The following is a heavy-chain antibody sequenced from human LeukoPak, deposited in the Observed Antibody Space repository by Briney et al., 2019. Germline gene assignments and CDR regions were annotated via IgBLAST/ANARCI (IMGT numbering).Heavy chain of an antibody. J-gene: IGHJ6*03. CDR2: IYYSGST. Sequence: SETLSLTCTVSGGSISSGGYGWGWLRQHPGKGLEWIGYIYYSGSTYYNPSLKSRLTISVDTSKNQFSLKLSSVTAADTAVYYCARVRAYYGSGSYSLDYYYYYMDVWGKGTTVTVS. V-gene: IGHV4-31*03. CDR1: GGSISSGGYG. CDR3: ARVRAYYGSGSYSLDYYYYYMDV. D-gene: IGHD3-10*01.